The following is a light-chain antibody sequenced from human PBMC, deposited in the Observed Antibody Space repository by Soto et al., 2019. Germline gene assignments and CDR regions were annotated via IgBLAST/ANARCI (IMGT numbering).Light chain of an antibody. J-gene: IGLJ2*01. V-gene: IGLV2-14*01. CDR1: SSYVGGYNY. Sequence: QSALTQPASVSGSPGQSITISCTGTSSYVGGYNYVSWYQQHPGKAPKLMIYDVSNRPSGVSNRFSGSKSGNTSSLTISGLQAEDEADYYCSSYTSSNIMVFAVGTQLTV. CDR3: SSYTSSNIMV. CDR2: DVS.